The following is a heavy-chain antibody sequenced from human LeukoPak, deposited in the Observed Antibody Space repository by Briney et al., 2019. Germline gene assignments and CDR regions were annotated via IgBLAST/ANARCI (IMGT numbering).Heavy chain of an antibody. V-gene: IGHV3-23*01. Sequence: GGSLRLSCAASGFTFSSYAMSWVRQAPGKGLEWVSAISGSGGSTYYADSVKGRFTISRDNSKNTLYLQMNSLRAEDTAVYYCAKEFYVSGVVVVPAAAFDYWGQGTLVTVSS. CDR2: ISGSGGST. J-gene: IGHJ4*02. D-gene: IGHD2-2*01. CDR1: GFTFSSYA. CDR3: AKEFYVSGVVVVPAAAFDY.